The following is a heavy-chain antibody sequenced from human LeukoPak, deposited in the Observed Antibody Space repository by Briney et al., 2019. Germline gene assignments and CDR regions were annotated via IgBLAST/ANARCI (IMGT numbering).Heavy chain of an antibody. J-gene: IGHJ4*02. CDR2: IYYSVSP. Sequence: PSETLSLTCTVSGGSISSNRYYWGWIRQPPGKGLEWIGSIYYSVSPYYNPSLKSRVTISVDTSKNQFSLKVISVTAADTAVYYCARWRTARTGFDYWGQGTLVTVSS. CDR1: GGSISSNRYY. V-gene: IGHV4-39*01. D-gene: IGHD3/OR15-3a*01. CDR3: ARWRTARTGFDY.